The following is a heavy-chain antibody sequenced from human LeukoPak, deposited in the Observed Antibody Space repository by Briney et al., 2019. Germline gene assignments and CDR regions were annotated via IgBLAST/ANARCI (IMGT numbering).Heavy chain of an antibody. J-gene: IGHJ4*02. V-gene: IGHV4-59*01. CDR3: AGASYDSSGVH. CDR1: GGSISSYY. CDR2: IYYSGST. D-gene: IGHD3-22*01. Sequence: SETLSLTCTVSGGSISSYYWSWIRQPPGKGPEWIGYIYYSGSTNYNPSLKSRVTISVDTSKNQFSLKLSPVTAADTAVYYCAGASYDSSGVHWGQGTLVTVSS.